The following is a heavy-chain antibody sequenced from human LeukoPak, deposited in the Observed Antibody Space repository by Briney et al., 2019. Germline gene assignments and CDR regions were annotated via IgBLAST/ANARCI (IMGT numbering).Heavy chain of an antibody. Sequence: SETLSLTCDVSGGSVTSTNWWTWVCQPPGQGLGWIGEVHLDGRTNYNPSLKSRLIMSVDLTENHISLKLTSVTAADTAVYYCAREGGFYRPLDYSGQGTLVTVSS. D-gene: IGHD3-3*01. J-gene: IGHJ4*02. CDR3: AREGGFYRPLDY. CDR1: GGSVTSTNW. CDR2: VHLDGRT. V-gene: IGHV4-4*02.